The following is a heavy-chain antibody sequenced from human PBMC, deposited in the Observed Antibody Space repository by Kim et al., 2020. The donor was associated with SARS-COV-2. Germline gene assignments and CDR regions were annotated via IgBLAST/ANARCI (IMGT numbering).Heavy chain of an antibody. D-gene: IGHD5-18*01. V-gene: IGHV4-39*01. J-gene: IGHJ3*02. Sequence: RSRVTISVDTSKNQFSLKRSSVTAADTAVYYCARRIQLWFEDALYDAFDIWGQGTMVTVSS. CDR3: ARRIQLWFEDALYDAFDI.